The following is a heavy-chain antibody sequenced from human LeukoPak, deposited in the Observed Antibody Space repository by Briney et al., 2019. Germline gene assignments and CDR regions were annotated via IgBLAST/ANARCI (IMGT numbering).Heavy chain of an antibody. CDR3: ARMGESSSWHNYYYYYYMDD. V-gene: IGHV3-21*01. CDR1: GFTFSRYS. CDR2: ISSSSSYI. D-gene: IGHD6-13*01. Sequence: GGSLRLSCAASGFTFSRYSMNWVRQAPGKGLEWVSSISSSSSYIYYADSVKGRFTISRDDAKNSLYLQMNSLRAEDTAVYYCARMGESSSWHNYYYYYYMDDWGKGTTVTVSS. J-gene: IGHJ6*03.